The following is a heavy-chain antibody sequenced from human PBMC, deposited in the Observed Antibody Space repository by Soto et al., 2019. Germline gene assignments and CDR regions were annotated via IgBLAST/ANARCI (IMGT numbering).Heavy chain of an antibody. V-gene: IGHV4-4*02. CDR3: ARAVYRVRGVILFGIGHGRNYGMDV. J-gene: IGHJ6*02. CDR1: GGSISSSNW. Sequence: PSETLSLTCAVSGGSISSSNWWSWVRQPPGKGLEWIGEIYHSGSTNYNPSLKSRVTISVDKSKNQFSLKLSSVTAADTAVYYCARAVYRVRGVILFGIGHGRNYGMDVWGQGTTVTVSS. D-gene: IGHD3-10*01. CDR2: IYHSGST.